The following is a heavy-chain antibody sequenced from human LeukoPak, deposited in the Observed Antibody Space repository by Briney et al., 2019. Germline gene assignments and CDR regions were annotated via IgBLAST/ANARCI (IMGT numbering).Heavy chain of an antibody. Sequence: ASVKFSCKASGYTFTSYGISWVRQAPGQGLEWMGWISAYNDNTNYAQKLQGRVTMTTDTSTSTAYMELRSLRSGDTAVYCCARGLDCSSTSCYLSGTDYWGQGTLVTVSS. CDR2: ISAYNDNT. V-gene: IGHV1-18*01. CDR3: ARGLDCSSTSCYLSGTDY. CDR1: GYTFTSYG. J-gene: IGHJ4*02. D-gene: IGHD2-2*01.